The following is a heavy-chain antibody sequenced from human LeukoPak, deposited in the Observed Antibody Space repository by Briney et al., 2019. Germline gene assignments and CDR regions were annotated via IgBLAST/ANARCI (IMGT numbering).Heavy chain of an antibody. CDR3: TRESGSYHGNDY. V-gene: IGHV1-2*06. Sequence: ASVKVSCKASGYTFTSYYMHWVRQAPGQGLEWMGRINPNNGATNYAQKLQGRVTITGDTSISTAYVELSSLRSDDTAVYYCTRESGSYHGNDYWGQGTLVTVSS. CDR1: GYTFTSYY. CDR2: INPNNGAT. J-gene: IGHJ4*02. D-gene: IGHD1-26*01.